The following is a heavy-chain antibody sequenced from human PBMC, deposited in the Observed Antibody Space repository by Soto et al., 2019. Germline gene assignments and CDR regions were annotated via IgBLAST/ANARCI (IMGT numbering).Heavy chain of an antibody. CDR3: ARVRAVVVTAIFSPPYYFDY. CDR2: IYYSGST. D-gene: IGHD2-21*02. Sequence: QVQLQESGPGLVKPSQTLSLTCTVSGGSISSGDYYWSWIRQPPGKGLEWIGYIYYSGSTYYNPSLKSRVTRSVDTSKNQFSLKLSSVTAADTAVYYCARVRAVVVTAIFSPPYYFDYWGQGTLVTVSS. CDR1: GGSISSGDYY. J-gene: IGHJ4*02. V-gene: IGHV4-30-4*01.